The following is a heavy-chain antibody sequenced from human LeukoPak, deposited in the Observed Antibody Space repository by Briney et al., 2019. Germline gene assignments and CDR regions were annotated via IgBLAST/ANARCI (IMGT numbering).Heavy chain of an antibody. D-gene: IGHD3-10*01. CDR1: GYTFTSYY. V-gene: IGHV1-46*01. Sequence: ASVKVSCKASGYTFTSYYMHWVRQAPGQGLEWMLEWMGMINPSGGSASYAQKFQGRVTMTRDTSTSTVYMELSSLRSEDTAVYYCARDKAYLGSGTYPTFDYWGQGSLVTVFS. J-gene: IGHJ4*02. CDR3: ARDKAYLGSGTYPTFDY. CDR2: INPSGGSA.